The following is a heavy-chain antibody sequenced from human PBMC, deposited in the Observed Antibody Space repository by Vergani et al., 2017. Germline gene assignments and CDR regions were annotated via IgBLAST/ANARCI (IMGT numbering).Heavy chain of an antibody. CDR1: GFTFSSYS. J-gene: IGHJ3*02. D-gene: IGHD3-3*01. V-gene: IGHV3-21*04. Sequence: EVQLVESGGGLVKPGGSLRLSCAASGFTFSSYSMNWVRQAPGKGLEWVSSISSSSSYIYYADSVKGRFTISRDNAKNSLYLQMNSLRAEDTAVYYCGGMGDFWSGDAFDIWGQGTMVTVSS. CDR2: ISSSSSYI. CDR3: GGMGDFWSGDAFDI.